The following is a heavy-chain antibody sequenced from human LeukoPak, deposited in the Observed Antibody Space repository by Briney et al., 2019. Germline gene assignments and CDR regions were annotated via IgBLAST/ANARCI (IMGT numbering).Heavy chain of an antibody. J-gene: IGHJ4*02. CDR1: GFTFSSYS. Sequence: PPGGSLRLSCAASGFTFSSYSMHWVRQAPGKGLEWVSYISSSSSTIYYADSVKGRFTISRDNAKDSLYLQMNSLRAEDTAVYYCARDEVSTIWGYSSGWYHYWGQGTLVTVSS. CDR2: ISSSSSTI. V-gene: IGHV3-48*01. CDR3: ARDEVSTIWGYSSGWYHY. D-gene: IGHD6-19*01.